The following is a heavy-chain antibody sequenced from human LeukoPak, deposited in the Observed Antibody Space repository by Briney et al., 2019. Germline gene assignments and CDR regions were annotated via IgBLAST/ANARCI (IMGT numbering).Heavy chain of an antibody. Sequence: EASVKVSCKASGYTFTGYYMHWARQAPGQGLEWMGWINPNNGGTNYAQKFQGRVTMTRDTSINTAYMELSGLTSDDTALYYCARDEWLFDYWGQGTLVTVSS. CDR3: ARDEWLFDY. CDR1: GYTFTGYY. J-gene: IGHJ4*02. D-gene: IGHD5-12*01. CDR2: INPNNGGT. V-gene: IGHV1-2*02.